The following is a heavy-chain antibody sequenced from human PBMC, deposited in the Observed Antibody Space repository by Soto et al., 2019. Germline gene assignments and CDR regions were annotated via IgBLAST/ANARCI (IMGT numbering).Heavy chain of an antibody. J-gene: IGHJ4*02. D-gene: IGHD2-15*01. CDR1: GFTFSSYA. V-gene: IGHV3-23*01. CDR3: AKALAPDIVVVVAADY. Sequence: GGSLRLSCAASGFTFSSYAMSWVRQAPGKGLEWVSAISGSGGSTYYADSVKGRFTISRDNSKNTLDLQMNSLRAEDTAVYYCAKALAPDIVVVVAADYWGQGTLVTVSS. CDR2: ISGSGGST.